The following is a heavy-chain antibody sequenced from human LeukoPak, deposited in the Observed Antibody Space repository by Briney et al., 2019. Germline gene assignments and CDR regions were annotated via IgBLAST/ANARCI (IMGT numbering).Heavy chain of an antibody. CDR3: ARIYYSSSSWSGFDY. CDR1: SYTFTSYG. J-gene: IGHJ4*02. V-gene: IGHV1-18*01. Sequence: ASVKVSCKASSYTFTSYGISWVRQAPGQGLEWMGWISAYNGNTNYAQKLQGRVTMTTDTSTSTAYMELRSLRSDDTAVYYCARIYYSSSSWSGFDYWGQGTLVTVSS. D-gene: IGHD6-6*01. CDR2: ISAYNGNT.